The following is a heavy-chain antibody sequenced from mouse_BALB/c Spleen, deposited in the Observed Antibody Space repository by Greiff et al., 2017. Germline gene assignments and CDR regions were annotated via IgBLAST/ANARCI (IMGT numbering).Heavy chain of an antibody. CDR3: ARRSLHYYGYGYFDY. Sequence: QVQLQQSGAELARPGASVKLSCKASGYTFTSYWMQWVKQRPGQGLEWIGAIYPGDGDTRYTQKFKGKATLTADTSSSTAYMQLSSLASEDSAVYYCARRSLHYYGYGYFDYWGQGTTLTVSA. CDR2: IYPGDGDT. J-gene: IGHJ2*01. D-gene: IGHD1-2*01. V-gene: IGHV1-87*01. CDR1: GYTFTSYW.